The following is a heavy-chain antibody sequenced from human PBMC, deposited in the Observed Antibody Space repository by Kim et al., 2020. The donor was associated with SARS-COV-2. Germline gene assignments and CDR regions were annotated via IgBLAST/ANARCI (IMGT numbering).Heavy chain of an antibody. V-gene: IGHV3-7*01. D-gene: IGHD6-13*01. CDR3: ASDPHSRTAY. CDR1: GLTFSSYW. CDR2: IKQDGGDK. Sequence: GGSLRLSCAASGLTFSSYWMSWVRQAPGKGLEWVANIKQDGGDKNYVDSVKGRFTISRDNAKNSLFLEMNSLRAEDTAVYYCASDPHSRTAYWGRGTLVTVSS. J-gene: IGHJ4*02.